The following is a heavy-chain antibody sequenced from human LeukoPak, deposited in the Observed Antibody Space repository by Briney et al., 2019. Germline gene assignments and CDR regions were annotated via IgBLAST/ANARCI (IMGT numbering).Heavy chain of an antibody. CDR1: GASISSSTDY. CDR2: IYYSGST. CDR3: ARLDDSSGYFH. J-gene: IGHJ4*02. V-gene: IGHV4-39*01. Sequence: PSETLSLTCTVSGASISSSTDYWGWIRQPPGKGLEWIANIYYSGSTYYNPSLKSRVTISVDTSKSQSSLKLSSVTAADTAVYYCARLDDSSGYFHWGQGTLVTVSS. D-gene: IGHD3-22*01.